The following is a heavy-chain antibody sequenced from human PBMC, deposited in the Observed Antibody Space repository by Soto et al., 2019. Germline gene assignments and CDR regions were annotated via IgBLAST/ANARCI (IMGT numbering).Heavy chain of an antibody. CDR2: IYYSGST. CDR3: ARLWYYYDSSGYYQGYFDY. Sequence: QSLTGTVSGCCISSYYWSWIRQPPGKGLEWIGYIYYSGSTNYNPSLKSRVTISVDTSKNQFSLKLSSVTAADTAVYYCARLWYYYDSSGYYQGYFDYWGQGTLVTVSS. V-gene: IGHV4-59*01. J-gene: IGHJ4*02. CDR1: GCCISSYY. D-gene: IGHD3-22*01.